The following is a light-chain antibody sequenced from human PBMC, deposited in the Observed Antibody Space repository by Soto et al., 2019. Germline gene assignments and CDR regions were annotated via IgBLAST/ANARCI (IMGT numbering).Light chain of an antibody. Sequence: QSVLTQPPSASGTPGQRVTISCSGSSSNIGSNTVNWYQQFPGTAPKVLIYSNNQRPSGVPNRFSVSKSGTSASLAISGLQSEDEADYYCAAWDDSLNGWVFGGGTKLTVL. J-gene: IGLJ3*02. CDR1: SSNIGSNT. V-gene: IGLV1-44*01. CDR2: SNN. CDR3: AAWDDSLNGWV.